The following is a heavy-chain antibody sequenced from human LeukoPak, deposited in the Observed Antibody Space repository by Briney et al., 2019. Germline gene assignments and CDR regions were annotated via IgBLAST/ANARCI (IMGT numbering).Heavy chain of an antibody. J-gene: IGHJ4*02. CDR2: ISGSGGST. Sequence: PGGSLRLSCAASGFTFSSYAMSWVRQAPGKGLEWVSAISGSGGSTYYADSVKGRFTVSRDNSKNTLYLQMTSLRAEDTAVYYCAKRIVATTKIDYWGQGTLVTVSS. D-gene: IGHD5-12*01. CDR3: AKRIVATTKIDY. CDR1: GFTFSSYA. V-gene: IGHV3-23*01.